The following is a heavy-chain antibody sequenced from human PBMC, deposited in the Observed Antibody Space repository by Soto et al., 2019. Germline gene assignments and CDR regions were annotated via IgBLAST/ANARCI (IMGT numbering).Heavy chain of an antibody. CDR3: ARELSAADFDY. J-gene: IGHJ4*02. V-gene: IGHV4-34*01. CDR1: GGSFSGYY. Sequence: PSETLSLTCAVYGGSFSGYYWSWIRQPPGKGLEWIGEINHSGSTNYNPSLKSRVAISVDTSKNQFSLKLSSVTAADTAVYYCARELSAADFDYWGQGTVVTVSS. CDR2: INHSGST. D-gene: IGHD6-25*01.